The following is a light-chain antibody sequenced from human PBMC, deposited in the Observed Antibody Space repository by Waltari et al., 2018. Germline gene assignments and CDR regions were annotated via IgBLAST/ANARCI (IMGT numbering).Light chain of an antibody. CDR2: ATS. Sequence: GDSVTITCRASQGIGNDLNWYQKKPGEAPARLIYATSTLQSGGPSRFSGSGSGAEFTPTISSLQPEDFATYYCLQHNSYPRTFGQGTKVDIK. CDR1: QGIGND. J-gene: IGKJ1*01. V-gene: IGKV1-17*01. CDR3: LQHNSYPRT.